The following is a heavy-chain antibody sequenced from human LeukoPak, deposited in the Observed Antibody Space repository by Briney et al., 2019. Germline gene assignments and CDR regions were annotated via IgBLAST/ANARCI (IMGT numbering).Heavy chain of an antibody. Sequence: GGSLRLSCAASGFPFSSHGMSWVRQAPGKGLEWVSGIIGGGGSTYYADSVKGRFTISGDNSRNSLYLQMNSLRAEDTAVYYCAELGMIGGVWGKGTTVTISS. D-gene: IGHD3-10*02. J-gene: IGHJ6*04. CDR1: GFPFSSHG. CDR3: AELGMIGGV. V-gene: IGHV3-23*01. CDR2: IIGGGGST.